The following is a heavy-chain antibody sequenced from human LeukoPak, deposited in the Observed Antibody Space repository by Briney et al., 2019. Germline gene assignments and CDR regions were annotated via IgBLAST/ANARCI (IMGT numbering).Heavy chain of an antibody. D-gene: IGHD6-19*01. CDR3: ARHKAVAGTFPFDY. J-gene: IGHJ4*02. V-gene: IGHV4-59*08. Sequence: SETLSLTCTVSGGSISSYYWSWIRQPPGKGLEWIGYIYYSGSTKYNPSLKSRVTISVDTSKNQFSLKLSSVTAADTAVYYCARHKAVAGTFPFDYWGQGTLVTVSS. CDR1: GGSISSYY. CDR2: IYYSGST.